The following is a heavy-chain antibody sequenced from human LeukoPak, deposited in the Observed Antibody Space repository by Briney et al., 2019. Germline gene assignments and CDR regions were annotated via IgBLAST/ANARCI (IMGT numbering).Heavy chain of an antibody. J-gene: IGHJ5*02. CDR2: ISNDGGRT. CDR1: GFIFNNYG. D-gene: IGHD3-22*01. CDR3: AKGSSGYFADL. V-gene: IGHV3-23*01. Sequence: GGSLRLSCAASGFIFNNYGLIWVRQAPGKGLEWVSAISNDGGRTQYADFVEGRFTISRDNSKNTLFLQMSSLRAKDTALYYCAKGSSGYFADLWGQGTLVTVSS.